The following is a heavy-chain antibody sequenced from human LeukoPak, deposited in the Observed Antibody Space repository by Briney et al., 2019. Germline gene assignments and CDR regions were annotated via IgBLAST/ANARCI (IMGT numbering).Heavy chain of an antibody. CDR2: IIPIHNMI. CDR1: GSSFSGYT. CDR3: ARGAVAGLEGVDY. Sequence: ASVKVSCKVSGSSFSGYTISWVRQAPRQGLEWMGRIIPIHNMINYAQNFQDRVTITADISTSTAYMELSSLRSEDTAIYYCARGAVAGLEGVDYWGQGTLVTVSS. V-gene: IGHV1-69*02. J-gene: IGHJ4*02. D-gene: IGHD6-19*01.